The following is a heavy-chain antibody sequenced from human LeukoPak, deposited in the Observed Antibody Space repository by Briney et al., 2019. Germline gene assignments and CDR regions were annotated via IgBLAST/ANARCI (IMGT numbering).Heavy chain of an antibody. CDR2: ISGSGGST. J-gene: IGHJ4*02. Sequence: GGSLRLSCAASGFTFSSYAMSWVRQAPGKGLEWVSAISGSGGSTYYADSVKGRFTISRDNSKNTLYLQMSSLRAEDTAVYYCAKETHVITFGGVIEYWGQGTLVTVSS. CDR1: GFTFSSYA. V-gene: IGHV3-23*01. D-gene: IGHD3-16*02. CDR3: AKETHVITFGGVIEY.